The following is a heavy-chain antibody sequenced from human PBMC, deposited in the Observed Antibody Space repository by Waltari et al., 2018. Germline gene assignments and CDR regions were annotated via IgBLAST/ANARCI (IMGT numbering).Heavy chain of an antibody. CDR1: GFPFSTYT. V-gene: IGHV3-23*01. Sequence: EMQLLESGGGLVQPGGSLRLSCAASGFPFSTYTLNWVRQAPGQGLGWVAVMTASGLMDYGDSVKGRFIISRDNSKNTLYLEMYRLRVEDTARYYCAKDEGARLAPTFGMDAWGQGTTVIVSS. CDR2: MTASGLM. J-gene: IGHJ6*02. D-gene: IGHD6-6*01. CDR3: AKDEGARLAPTFGMDA.